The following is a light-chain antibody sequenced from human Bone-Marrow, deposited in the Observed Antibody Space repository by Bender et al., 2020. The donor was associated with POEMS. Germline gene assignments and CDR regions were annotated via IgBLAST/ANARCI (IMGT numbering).Light chain of an antibody. CDR3: CLYAGSSTLV. CDR2: DVS. CDR1: SSDVGGYDF. V-gene: IGLV2-23*02. J-gene: IGLJ2*01. Sequence: QSALTQPASVSGSPGQSITISCTGTSSDVGGYDFVSWYQHHPGKAPRLMIYDVSNRPSGVSNRFSGSKSGNTASLTISGLQAEDEADYYCCLYAGSSTLVFGGGTKLTVL.